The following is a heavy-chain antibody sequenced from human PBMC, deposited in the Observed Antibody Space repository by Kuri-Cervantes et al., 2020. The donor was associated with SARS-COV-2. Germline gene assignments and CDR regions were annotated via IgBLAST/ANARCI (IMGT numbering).Heavy chain of an antibody. V-gene: IGHV4-34*01. J-gene: IGHJ6*03. CDR2: INHSGST. CDR1: GGSFSGYY. Sequence: GSLRLSCAVYGGSFSGYYWSWIRQPPGRGLEWIGEINHSGSTNYNPSLKSRVTISVDTSKNQFSLQLNSVTPEDTAVYYCARDDLEPPYYYYMDVWGKGTTVTVSS. CDR3: ARDDLEPPYYYYMDV.